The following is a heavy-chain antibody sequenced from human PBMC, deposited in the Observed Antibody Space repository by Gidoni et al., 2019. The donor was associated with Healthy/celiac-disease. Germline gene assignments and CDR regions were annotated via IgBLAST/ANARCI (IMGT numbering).Heavy chain of an antibody. CDR1: GSTFSSYW. J-gene: IGHJ4*02. CDR2: IKQDGSEK. V-gene: IGHV3-7*03. CDR3: ARVRYGADDY. Sequence: EVQLVESGGGLVQPGGSLRLSCAASGSTFSSYWMSWVRQAPGKGLEWVANIKQDGSEKYYVDSVKGRFTISRDNAKNSLYLQMNSLRAEDTAVYYCARVRYGADDYWGQGTLVTVSS. D-gene: IGHD4-17*01.